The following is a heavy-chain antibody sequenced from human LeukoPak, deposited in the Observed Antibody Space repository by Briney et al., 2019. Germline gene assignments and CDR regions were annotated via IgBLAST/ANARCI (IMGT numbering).Heavy chain of an antibody. D-gene: IGHD4-23*01. Sequence: PSETLSLTCTVSGGSISSSSYYWGWIRQPPGQGLKWIGSIYYSGSTYYNPSLKSRVTISVDTSKNQFSLKLSSVTAADTAVYYCARYLDYGGNSRVFQHWGQGTLVTVSS. J-gene: IGHJ1*01. CDR1: GGSISSSSYY. V-gene: IGHV4-39*07. CDR2: IYYSGST. CDR3: ARYLDYGGNSRVFQH.